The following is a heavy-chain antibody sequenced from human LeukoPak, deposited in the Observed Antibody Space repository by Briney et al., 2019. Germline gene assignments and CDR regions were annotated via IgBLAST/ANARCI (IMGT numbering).Heavy chain of an antibody. J-gene: IGHJ6*03. V-gene: IGHV4-38-2*02. D-gene: IGHD4-11*01. CDR1: GYSISSGYY. Sequence: SETLSLTCTVSGYSISSGYYWGWIRQPPGKGLEWIGEIYHSGSTNYNPSLKSRVTISVDKSKNQFSLKLSSVTAADTAVYYCARNNDYRSSYYYYYYMDVWGKGTTVTVSS. CDR3: ARNNDYRSSYYYYYYMDV. CDR2: IYHSGST.